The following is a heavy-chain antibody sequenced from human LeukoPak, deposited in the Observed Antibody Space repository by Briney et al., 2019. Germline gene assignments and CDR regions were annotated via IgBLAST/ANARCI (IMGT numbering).Heavy chain of an antibody. D-gene: IGHD3-22*01. CDR2: ITSNSAIM. J-gene: IGHJ3*01. Sequence: PGRSLRLSCAASGFTFNDFTMHWVRQAPGKGLEWVSSITSNSAIMGYADSVKGRFIISRDNAKNSLYLQMNSLGVDDMAFYYCAILGGFSGYYLGGGFDLWGQGTLVTVSS. V-gene: IGHV3-9*03. CDR3: AILGGFSGYYLGGGFDL. CDR1: GFTFNDFT.